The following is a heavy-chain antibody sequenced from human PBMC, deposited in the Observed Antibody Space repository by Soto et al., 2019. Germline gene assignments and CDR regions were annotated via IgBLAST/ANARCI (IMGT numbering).Heavy chain of an antibody. D-gene: IGHD6-19*01. J-gene: IGHJ4*02. CDR3: AKDTAVSGTFVVTFDS. Sequence: EVQLVESGGGLVQPGGARRLSCAASGFTFRSYAMSWVRQAPGKGLEWVSSISGSGGSAFYVDSVKGRFTISRDNSKNTLQLQMNSLRADYTAIYYCAKDTAVSGTFVVTFDSWGQGSLVAVSS. V-gene: IGHV3-23*04. CDR2: ISGSGGSA. CDR1: GFTFRSYA.